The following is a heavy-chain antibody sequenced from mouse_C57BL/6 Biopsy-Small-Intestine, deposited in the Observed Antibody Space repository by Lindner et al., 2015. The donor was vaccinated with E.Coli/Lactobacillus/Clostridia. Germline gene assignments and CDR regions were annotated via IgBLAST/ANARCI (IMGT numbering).Heavy chain of an antibody. CDR3: ARSDIYYNAMDY. V-gene: IGHV1-42*01. D-gene: IGHD5-1-1*01. CDR2: INPSTGGT. J-gene: IGHJ4*01. CDR1: GYSFTGYY. Sequence: VQLQESGPELVKPGASVTISCKASGYSFTGYYMNWVKQSPEKSLEWIGEINPSTGGTTYNQKFKAKATLTVDRSSSTAYMQLKSLTSEDSAVYYCARSDIYYNAMDYWGQGTSVTVSS.